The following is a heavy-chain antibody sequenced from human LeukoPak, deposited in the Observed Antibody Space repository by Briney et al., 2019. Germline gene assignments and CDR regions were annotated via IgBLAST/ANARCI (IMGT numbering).Heavy chain of an antibody. V-gene: IGHV4-59*08. CDR2: IYYSGST. CDR1: GGSISSYY. Sequence: SETLSLTCTVSGGSISSYYWSWIRQPPGKGLEWIGYIYYSGSTNYNPSLKSRVTISVDTSKNQFSLKLSSVTAADTAVYHCAAVATNGADYWGQGTLVTVSS. D-gene: IGHD5-12*01. CDR3: AAVATNGADY. J-gene: IGHJ4*02.